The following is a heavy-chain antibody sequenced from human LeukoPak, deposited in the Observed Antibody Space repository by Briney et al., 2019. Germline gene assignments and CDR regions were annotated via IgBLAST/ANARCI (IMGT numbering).Heavy chain of an antibody. CDR3: ARDGQRWSLDY. J-gene: IGHJ4*02. Sequence: SETLSLTCTVSGGSISGYYWSWIRQPPGKGLEWIGYIYHSGSTNYNPSLKRRVSISVDTSGNQFSLKLSSVTAVDTAVYYCARDGQRWSLDYWGQGTLVTVSS. CDR2: IYHSGST. V-gene: IGHV4-59*01. CDR1: GGSISGYY. D-gene: IGHD5-24*01.